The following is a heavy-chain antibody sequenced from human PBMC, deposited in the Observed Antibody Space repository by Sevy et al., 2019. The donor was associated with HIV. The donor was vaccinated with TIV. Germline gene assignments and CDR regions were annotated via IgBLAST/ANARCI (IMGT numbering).Heavy chain of an antibody. CDR3: ATVGLRYFSGSSSYQGDWFDP. J-gene: IGHJ5*02. CDR1: GYTLTKLS. V-gene: IGHV1-24*01. CDR2: FDPRYGET. Sequence: ASVKVSCKVSGYTLTKLSIHWVRQAAGKGLEWMGEFDPRYGETIYAQRFQGRLTMTEDTSPETAFMELSSLTSDDTAIYYCATVGLRYFSGSSSYQGDWFDPWGQGTLVTVSS. D-gene: IGHD2-15*01.